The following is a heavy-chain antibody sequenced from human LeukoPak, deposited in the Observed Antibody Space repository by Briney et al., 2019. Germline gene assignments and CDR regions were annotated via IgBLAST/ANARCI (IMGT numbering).Heavy chain of an antibody. V-gene: IGHV4-39*01. CDR3: TRQRHTGYYYYYMDV. Sequence: SETLSLTCTVSGGSISSSSYYWGWIRQPPGKGLEWIGSIYYSGSTYYNPSLKSRVTISVDTSKNQFSLKLRSVTAADTAVYYCTRQRHTGYYYYYMDVWGKGTTVTVSS. CDR1: GGSISSSSYY. CDR2: IYYSGST. J-gene: IGHJ6*03. D-gene: IGHD7-27*01.